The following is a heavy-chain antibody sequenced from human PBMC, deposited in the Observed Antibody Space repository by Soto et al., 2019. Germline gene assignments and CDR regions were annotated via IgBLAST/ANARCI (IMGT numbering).Heavy chain of an antibody. CDR2: ISGSGGST. V-gene: IGHV3-23*01. D-gene: IGHD6-13*01. CDR1: GFTFSSYA. J-gene: IGHJ4*02. Sequence: PGGSLRLSCAASGFTFSSYAMSWVRQAPGKGLEWVSAISGSGGSTYYADSVKGRFTISRDNSKNTLYLQMNSLRAEDTAVYYCAKLFWPFASFHGYTSSWGQGTLVTVYS. CDR3: AKLFWPFASFHGYTSS.